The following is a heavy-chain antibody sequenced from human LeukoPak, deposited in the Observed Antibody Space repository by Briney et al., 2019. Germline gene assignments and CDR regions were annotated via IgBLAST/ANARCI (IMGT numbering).Heavy chain of an antibody. V-gene: IGHV3-21*01. Sequence: PGGSLRLSCAASGFTFSSYEMNWVRQAPGKGLEWVSSISSSSSYIYYADSVKGRFTISRDNAKNSLYLQMNSLRAEDTALYYCARDPGGLGEDYDSSDAFDIWGQGTMVTVSS. CDR1: GFTFSSYE. CDR2: ISSSSSYI. D-gene: IGHD3-22*01. CDR3: ARDPGGLGEDYDSSDAFDI. J-gene: IGHJ3*02.